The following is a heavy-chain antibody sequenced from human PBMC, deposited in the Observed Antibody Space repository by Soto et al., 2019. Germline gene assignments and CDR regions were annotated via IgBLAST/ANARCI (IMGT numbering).Heavy chain of an antibody. CDR2: INAANGNT. Sequence: ASVKVSCKASGDTFNSNAIHWVRQAPGQRLEWMGWINAANGNTKYSQKFQGRVTITRDTSASTAYMELSSLRSEDTAVYFCARILGYCSSSSRFPYHGMDVWGQGTRVTFSS. CDR1: GDTFNSNA. V-gene: IGHV1-3*01. CDR3: ARILGYCSSSSRFPYHGMDV. J-gene: IGHJ6*02. D-gene: IGHD2-15*01.